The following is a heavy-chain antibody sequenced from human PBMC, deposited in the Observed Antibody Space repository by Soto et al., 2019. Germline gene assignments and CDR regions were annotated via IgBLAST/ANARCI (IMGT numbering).Heavy chain of an antibody. CDR1: GFTFSSYA. Sequence: PGGSLRLSCAASGFTFSSYAMSWVRQAPGKGLEWVSAISGSGGSTYYADSVKGRFTISRDNSKNTLYLQMNSLRAEDTAVYYCAKDRIDGYARLFYYFDYWGQGTLVTVSS. J-gene: IGHJ4*02. CDR3: AKDRIDGYARLFYYFDY. D-gene: IGHD5-12*01. CDR2: ISGSGGST. V-gene: IGHV3-23*01.